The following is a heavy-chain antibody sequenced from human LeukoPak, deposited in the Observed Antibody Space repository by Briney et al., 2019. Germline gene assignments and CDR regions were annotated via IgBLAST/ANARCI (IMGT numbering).Heavy chain of an antibody. J-gene: IGHJ5*02. CDR2: IYYTGST. D-gene: IGHD4-11*01. V-gene: IGHV4-59*11. CDR3: ARGGSDYRNYQNWFDP. CDR1: GGSISGHY. Sequence: SETLSLTCTVSGGSISGHYWSWIRQPPGKGLGWIGYIYYTGSTNYNPSLESRVTISVDTSKNQFSLKLNSVTAADTAVYYCARGGSDYRNYQNWFDPWGQGTLVTVSS.